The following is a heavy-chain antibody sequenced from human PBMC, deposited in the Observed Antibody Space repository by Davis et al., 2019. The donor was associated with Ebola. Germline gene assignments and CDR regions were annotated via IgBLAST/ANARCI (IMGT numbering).Heavy chain of an antibody. D-gene: IGHD2-2*02. CDR2: IYPGDSDT. CDR3: ARQSPQRYCSSTSCYTPPYYYYYMDV. J-gene: IGHJ6*03. Sequence: GESLKISCKGSGYSFTSYWIGWVRQMPGKGLEWMGIIYPGDSDTRYSPSFQGQVTISADKSISTAYLQWSSLKASDTAMYYCARQSPQRYCSSTSCYTPPYYYYYMDVWGKGTTVTVSS. CDR1: GYSFTSYW. V-gene: IGHV5-51*01.